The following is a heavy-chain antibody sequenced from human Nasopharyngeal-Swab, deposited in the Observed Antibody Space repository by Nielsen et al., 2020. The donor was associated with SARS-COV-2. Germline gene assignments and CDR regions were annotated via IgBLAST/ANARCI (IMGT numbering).Heavy chain of an antibody. CDR2: ISYDGSNK. CDR3: ARGGGSSSSAPFDY. Sequence: WIRQPPGKGLEWVAVISYDGSNKYYADSVKGRFTISRDNSKNTLYLQMNSLRAEDTAVYYCARGGGSSSSAPFDYWGQGTLVTVS. V-gene: IGHV3-30-3*01. J-gene: IGHJ4*02. D-gene: IGHD6-6*01.